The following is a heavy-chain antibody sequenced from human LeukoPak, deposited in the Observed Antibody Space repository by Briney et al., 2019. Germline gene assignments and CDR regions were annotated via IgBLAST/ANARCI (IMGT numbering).Heavy chain of an antibody. D-gene: IGHD3-3*02. CDR1: GGSFSGYY. J-gene: IGHJ1*01. CDR3: ARGARISCFQH. V-gene: IGHV4-34*01. CDR2: INHSGST. Sequence: SETLSLTCAVYGGSFSGYYWGWIRQPPGKGLEWIGEINHSGSTNYNPSLKSRVTISVDTSKNQFSLKLSSVTAADTAVYYCARGARISCFQHWGQGTLVTVSS.